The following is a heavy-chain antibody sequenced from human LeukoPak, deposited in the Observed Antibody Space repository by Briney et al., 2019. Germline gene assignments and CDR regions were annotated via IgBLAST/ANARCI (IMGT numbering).Heavy chain of an antibody. Sequence: PGGSLRLSCAASGFTFSSYWMSWVRQAPGKGLEWVANIKQDGSEKYYVDSVKGRFTIPRDNAKNSLYLQMNSLRAEDTAVYYCARDSPGSAFDIWGQGTMVTVSS. CDR3: ARDSPGSAFDI. J-gene: IGHJ3*02. V-gene: IGHV3-7*01. CDR1: GFTFSSYW. D-gene: IGHD2-15*01. CDR2: IKQDGSEK.